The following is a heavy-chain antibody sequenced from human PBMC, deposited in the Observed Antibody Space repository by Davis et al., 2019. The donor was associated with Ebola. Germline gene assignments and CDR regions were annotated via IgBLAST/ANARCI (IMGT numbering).Heavy chain of an antibody. CDR1: GFTFSSYA. Sequence: GESLKISCAASGFTFSSYAMHWVRQAPGKGLEWVAVIWYDGSNKYYADSVKGRFTISRDNSKNTLYLQMNSLRAEDTAVYYCARDLYSSSWFDYWGQGTLVTVSS. CDR2: IWYDGSNK. CDR3: ARDLYSSSWFDY. D-gene: IGHD6-13*01. V-gene: IGHV3-33*08. J-gene: IGHJ4*02.